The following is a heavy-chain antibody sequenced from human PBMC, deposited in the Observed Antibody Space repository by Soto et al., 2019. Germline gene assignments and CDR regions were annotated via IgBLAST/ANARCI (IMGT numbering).Heavy chain of an antibody. CDR3: ARAWVVVTAPDY. Sequence: ASVKVSCKASGGTFSSYAISWVRQAPGQRLEWMGWINAGNGNTKYSQKFQGRVTITRDTSASTAYMELSSLRSEDTAVYYCARAWVVVTAPDYWGQGTLVTVS. CDR1: GGTFSSYA. D-gene: IGHD2-21*02. J-gene: IGHJ4*02. CDR2: INAGNGNT. V-gene: IGHV1-3*01.